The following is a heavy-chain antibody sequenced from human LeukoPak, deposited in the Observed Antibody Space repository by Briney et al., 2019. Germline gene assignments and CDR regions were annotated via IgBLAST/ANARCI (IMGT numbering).Heavy chain of an antibody. CDR1: GFTFSSYV. V-gene: IGHV3-23*01. CDR3: AKGSSSSRPYYFDS. J-gene: IGHJ4*02. CDR2: VIGSYT. Sequence: GASLRLSCAASGFTFSSYVMSWVRQAPGEGLEWVSAVIGSYTYYADSVKGRFTISRDNSKNTLFLEMNSLRAGDTAVYYCAKGSSSSRPYYFDSWGLGTLVIVSS. D-gene: IGHD6-13*01.